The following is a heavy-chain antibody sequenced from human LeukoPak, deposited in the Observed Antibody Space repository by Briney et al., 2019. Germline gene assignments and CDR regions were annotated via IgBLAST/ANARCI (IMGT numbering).Heavy chain of an antibody. CDR1: GFTFSSFG. CDR2: ISGSGGTA. D-gene: IGHD3-22*01. Sequence: GGSLRLSCAASGFTFSSFGMRWVRQAPGKGLEWVSAISGSGGTAYYADSVKGRFTISRDNSKKTMYLQMKSLRAEDTAVYYCARDSYYYDSSGYQYDYWGQGTLVTVSS. V-gene: IGHV3-23*01. CDR3: ARDSYYYDSSGYQYDY. J-gene: IGHJ4*02.